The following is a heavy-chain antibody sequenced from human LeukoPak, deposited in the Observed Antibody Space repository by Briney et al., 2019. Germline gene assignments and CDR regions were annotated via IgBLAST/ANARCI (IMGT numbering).Heavy chain of an antibody. D-gene: IGHD6-19*01. CDR3: ARDFPPKGDGSGWEYYYYYMDV. Sequence: SQTLSLTCAISGDSVSSNSAAWNWIRQSPSRGLEWLGRTYYRSKWYNDYAVSVKSRITINPDTSKNQFSLQLNSVTPEDTAVYYCARDFPPKGDGSGWEYYYYYMDVWGKGTTVTVSS. J-gene: IGHJ6*03. CDR2: TYYRSKWYN. V-gene: IGHV6-1*01. CDR1: GDSVSSNSAA.